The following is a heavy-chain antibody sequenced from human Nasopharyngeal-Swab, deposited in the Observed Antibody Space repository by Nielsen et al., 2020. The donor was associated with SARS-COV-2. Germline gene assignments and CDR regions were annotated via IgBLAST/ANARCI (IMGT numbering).Heavy chain of an antibody. J-gene: IGHJ6*02. Sequence: WIGQPAVKGLEWMGIVYYWGNTCYNRSLKSRGTISVDTSKSQFSLKLASGTAADTAVYYCSGLAAHGYFYYYYGIDAWGQGTTVTVSS. CDR3: SGLAAHGYFYYYYGIDA. D-gene: IGHD6-6*01. V-gene: IGHV4-39*01. CDR2: VYYWGNT.